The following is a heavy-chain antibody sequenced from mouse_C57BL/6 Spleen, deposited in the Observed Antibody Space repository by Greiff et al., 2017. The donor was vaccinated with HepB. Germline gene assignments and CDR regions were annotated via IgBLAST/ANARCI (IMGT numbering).Heavy chain of an antibody. CDR2: IWSGGST. D-gene: IGHD3-2*02. V-gene: IGHV2-2*01. CDR3: ARNRGFRDSSGSFAY. J-gene: IGHJ3*01. Sequence: QVQLQQSGPGLVQPSQSLSITCTVSGFSLTSYGVHWVRQSPGKGLEWLGVIWSGGSTDYNAAFISRLSISKDNSKSQVFFKMNSLQADDTAIYYCARNRGFRDSSGSFAYWGQGTLVTVSA. CDR1: GFSLTSYG.